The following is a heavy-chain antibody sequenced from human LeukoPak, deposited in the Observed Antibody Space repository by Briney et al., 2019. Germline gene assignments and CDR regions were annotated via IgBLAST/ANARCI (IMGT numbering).Heavy chain of an antibody. CDR3: ARKTIVVVTPPAY. J-gene: IGHJ4*02. Sequence: GGSLRLSWAAAGFTFSDYYMSGCRMAPGKRLEWVSYISSSGNNRYYADSVKGRFIISRDNAKNSLYLQMSSLRAEDTAVSYRARKTIVVVTPPAYWGQGTLVTVPS. CDR1: GFTFSDYY. V-gene: IGHV3-11*01. D-gene: IGHD3-22*01. CDR2: ISSSGNNR.